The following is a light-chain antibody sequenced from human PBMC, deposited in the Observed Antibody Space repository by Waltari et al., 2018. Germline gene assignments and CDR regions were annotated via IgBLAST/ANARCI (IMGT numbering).Light chain of an antibody. CDR2: DVS. J-gene: IGLJ3*02. CDR1: SVHIANHNF. Sequence: QSALPQPASFPGSPGQSITISCTGTSVHIANHNFVPWYQQEPGRAPKLIVYDVSQRPSGVSNRFSGSKSGNAASLTISGLQAEDEADYYCSSYTTTSSWVFGGGTKLTVL. V-gene: IGLV2-14*01. CDR3: SSYTTTSSWV.